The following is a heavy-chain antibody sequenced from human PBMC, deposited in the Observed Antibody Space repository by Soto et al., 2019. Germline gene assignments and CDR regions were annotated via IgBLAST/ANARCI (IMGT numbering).Heavy chain of an antibody. V-gene: IGHV3-53*01. J-gene: IGHJ3*01. CDR3: ASWHEREHAYDV. CDR1: GLTVSGKKY. D-gene: IGHD1-1*01. Sequence: DVQLVESGGGLIQPGESLRLSCAAFGLTVSGKKYVAWVRQAPGKGLEWVSALYDVDGSFYADSVKGRFTTSSDSSKTTVYRQMKGLRPDDTAVYYCASWHEREHAYDVWGQGTTVTVSS. CDR2: LYDVDGS.